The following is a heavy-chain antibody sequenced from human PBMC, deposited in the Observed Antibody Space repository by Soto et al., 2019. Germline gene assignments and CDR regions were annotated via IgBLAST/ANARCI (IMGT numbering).Heavy chain of an antibody. Sequence: QVQVVQSGAEVKKPGSSVKVSCKTSGGTFSTAAISWVRQAPGQGLEWMGGIMPIFRTADYAQKFQGRVTITGDNSATIAYLERSSLRSGETPVYYCAGDEAREKLGGNYYYIRAVGGQGPTVTVPS. V-gene: IGHV1-69*14. J-gene: IGHJ6*02. CDR1: GGTFSTAA. D-gene: IGHD3-10*01. CDR3: AGDEAREKLGGNYYYIRAV. CDR2: IMPIFRTA.